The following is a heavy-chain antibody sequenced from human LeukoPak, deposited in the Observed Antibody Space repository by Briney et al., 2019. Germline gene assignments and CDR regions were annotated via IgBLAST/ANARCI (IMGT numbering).Heavy chain of an antibody. J-gene: IGHJ4*02. Sequence: GGSLRLSCAASGFTFSSYGMHWVRQAPGKGLEWVAFIRYDGSNKYYADSVKGRFTISRDNSKNTLYLQMNSLRTADTAVYFCAKGSTYHEFWGGYYFDFWGQGTLVTVSS. V-gene: IGHV3-30*02. CDR1: GFTFSSYG. CDR2: IRYDGSNK. D-gene: IGHD3-3*01. CDR3: AKGSTYHEFWGGYYFDF.